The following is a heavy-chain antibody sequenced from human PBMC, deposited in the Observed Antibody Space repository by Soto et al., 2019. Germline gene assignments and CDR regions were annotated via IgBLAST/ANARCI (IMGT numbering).Heavy chain of an antibody. V-gene: IGHV4-34*01. CDR1: GGSFSGYY. CDR3: ARGERSSSGWFYDY. Sequence: SETLSLTCAVYGGSFSGYYWSWIRQPPGKGLEWIGEINHSGSTNYNPSLKSRVTISVDTSKNQFSLKLSSVTAADTAVYYCARGERSSSGWFYDYWGQGTLVTVSS. D-gene: IGHD6-19*01. CDR2: INHSGST. J-gene: IGHJ4*02.